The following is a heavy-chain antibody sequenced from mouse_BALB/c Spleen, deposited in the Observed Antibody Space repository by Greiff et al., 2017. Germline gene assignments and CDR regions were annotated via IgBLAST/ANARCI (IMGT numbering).Heavy chain of an antibody. CDR3: ARRGNSDY. V-gene: IGHV1-7*01. Sequence: VQLQQSGAELAKPGASVKMSCKASGYTFTSYWMHWVKQRPGQGLEWIGYINPSTGYTEYNQKFKDKATLTADKSSSTAYMQLSSLTSEDSAVYYCARRGNSDYWGQGTTLTVSS. CDR1: GYTFTSYW. CDR2: INPSTGYT. D-gene: IGHD2-1*01. J-gene: IGHJ2*01.